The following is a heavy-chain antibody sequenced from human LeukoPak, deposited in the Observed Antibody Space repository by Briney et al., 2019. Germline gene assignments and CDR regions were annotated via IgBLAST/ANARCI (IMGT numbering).Heavy chain of an antibody. CDR3: ARHVVAVGFDY. Sequence: SGGSLRLSCAVSGFTFSTYTMNWVRQAPGKGLEWVSSITSSSSYIYYADSVKGRFTISRDNAKNSLYLQMNSLRVEDTAVYYCARHVVAVGFDYWGQGTLVTVSS. CDR2: ITSSSSYI. V-gene: IGHV3-21*01. D-gene: IGHD3-22*01. CDR1: GFTFSTYT. J-gene: IGHJ4*02.